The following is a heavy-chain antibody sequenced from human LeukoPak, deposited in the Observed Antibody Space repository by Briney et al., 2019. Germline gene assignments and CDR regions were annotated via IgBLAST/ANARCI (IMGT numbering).Heavy chain of an antibody. V-gene: IGHV3-30*03. CDR3: GRLMGGYDSYFYGMDV. D-gene: IGHD5-12*01. Sequence: PGRSLRLSCAASGFTLSTFGMHWVRQAPGKGLEWVAVISYDGSNKYYADSVKGRFTISRDNSQNTLYLQMNSLRLEDTAVYYCGRLMGGYDSYFYGMDVWGQGTTVTVSS. J-gene: IGHJ6*02. CDR2: ISYDGSNK. CDR1: GFTLSTFG.